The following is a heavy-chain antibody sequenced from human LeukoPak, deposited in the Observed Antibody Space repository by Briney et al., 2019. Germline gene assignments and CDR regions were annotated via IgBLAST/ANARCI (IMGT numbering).Heavy chain of an antibody. J-gene: IGHJ4*02. CDR3: AKVVGRYGDPRFDC. V-gene: IGHV3-23*01. Sequence: GGSLRLSCAAPGFTFSSYAMSWVRQAPGKGLEWVSAISGSGGSTYYADSVKGRFTISRDNSKNTLYLQMNSLRAEDTAVYYCAKVVGRYGDPRFDCWGQGTLVTVSS. CDR1: GFTFSSYA. D-gene: IGHD4-17*01. CDR2: ISGSGGST.